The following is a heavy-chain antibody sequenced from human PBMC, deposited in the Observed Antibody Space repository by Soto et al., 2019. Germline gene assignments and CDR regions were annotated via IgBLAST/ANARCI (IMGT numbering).Heavy chain of an antibody. J-gene: IGHJ6*02. V-gene: IGHV4-30-4*01. Sequence: SETLSLTCTVSGGSISSGDYYWSWIRQPPGKGLEWIGYIYYSGSTYYNPSLKSRVTISVDTSKNQFSLKLSSVTAADTAVYHCARDYDFWSGYYRGVHYGMDVWGQGTTVTVSS. CDR1: GGSISSGDYY. CDR3: ARDYDFWSGYYRGVHYGMDV. D-gene: IGHD3-3*01. CDR2: IYYSGST.